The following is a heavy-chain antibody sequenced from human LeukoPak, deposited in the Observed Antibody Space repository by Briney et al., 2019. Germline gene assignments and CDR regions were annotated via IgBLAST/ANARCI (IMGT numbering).Heavy chain of an antibody. CDR1: GYSFTSYW. J-gene: IGHJ4*02. CDR2: IYPGDSDT. Sequence: GESLKISCKGSGYSFTSYWIGWVRQMPGKGLEWMGIIYPGDSDTRYSPSFQGQVTISADKSISTAYLQWSSLKASDTAMYYCARRTDLDYYDSSGYYGFDYWGQGTLVTVSS. V-gene: IGHV5-51*01. D-gene: IGHD3-22*01. CDR3: ARRTDLDYYDSSGYYGFDY.